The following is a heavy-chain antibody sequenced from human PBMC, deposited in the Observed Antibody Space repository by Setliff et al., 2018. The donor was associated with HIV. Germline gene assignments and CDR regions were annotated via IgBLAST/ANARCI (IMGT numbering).Heavy chain of an antibody. Sequence: PGESLKISCAGSGFTFSSYSINWVRQAPGKGLEWLSYIHSSGSPIYYADSVKGRFTISRDNAKNSLYLQMNSLRAEDTAVYYCASHKNSNWFDYWGQGTLVTVSS. CDR2: IHSSGSPI. D-gene: IGHD6-13*01. CDR3: ASHKNSNWFDY. CDR1: GFTFSSYS. J-gene: IGHJ4*02. V-gene: IGHV3-48*01.